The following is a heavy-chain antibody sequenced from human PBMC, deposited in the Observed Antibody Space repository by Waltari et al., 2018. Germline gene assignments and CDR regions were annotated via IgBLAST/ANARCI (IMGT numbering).Heavy chain of an antibody. CDR3: ARENIVVVVAATYYYGMDV. CDR1: GYTFTSYV. D-gene: IGHD2-15*01. J-gene: IGHJ6*02. CDR2: ISAYNGNT. V-gene: IGHV1-18*01. Sequence: QVQLVQSGAEVKKPGASVKVSCKASGYTFTSYVISWVRQAPGQGLEWMGWISAYNGNTNYAQKLQGRVTMTTDTSTSTAYMELRSLRSDDTAVYYCARENIVVVVAATYYYGMDVWGQGTTVTVSS.